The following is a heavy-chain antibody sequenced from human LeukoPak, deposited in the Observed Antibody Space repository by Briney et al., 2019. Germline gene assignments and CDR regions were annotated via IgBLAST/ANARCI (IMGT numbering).Heavy chain of an antibody. Sequence: GESLKISCKGSGYSFTSYWIGWVRQMPGKGLEWMGIIYPGDSDTRYSPSFQGQVTISADKSISTAYLQWSSLKASDTAMYYCARRLGATRSYSWFDPWGQGTLVTVSS. J-gene: IGHJ5*02. CDR2: IYPGDSDT. V-gene: IGHV5-51*01. CDR1: GYSFTSYW. CDR3: ARRLGATRSYSWFDP. D-gene: IGHD1-26*01.